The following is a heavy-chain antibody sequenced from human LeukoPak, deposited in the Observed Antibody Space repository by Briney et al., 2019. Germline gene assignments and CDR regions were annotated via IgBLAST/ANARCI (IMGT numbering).Heavy chain of an antibody. D-gene: IGHD3-3*01. CDR2: IYSGGST. Sequence: PGGSLRLSCAASGFTVSSNYMSWVRQAPGKGLEWVSVIYSGGSTYYADSVKGRFTISRDNSKNTLYLQMNSLRAEDTAVYYCARAVGDDFWSDYYPNWFDPWGQGTLVTVSS. V-gene: IGHV3-53*01. CDR3: ARAVGDDFWSDYYPNWFDP. CDR1: GFTVSSNY. J-gene: IGHJ5*02.